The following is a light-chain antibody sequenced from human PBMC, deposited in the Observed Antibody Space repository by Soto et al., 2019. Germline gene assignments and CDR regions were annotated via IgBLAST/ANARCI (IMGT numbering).Light chain of an antibody. CDR3: QQRSNWYT. CDR2: DAS. J-gene: IGKJ2*01. CDR1: QSVSSY. V-gene: IGKV3-11*01. Sequence: EIVLPQSPATLSLSPGERATLSCRASQSVSSYLAWYQQKPGQAPRLLIYDASNKATGIPARFSGSGSGTDFTLTITSPKPEDFAVYYCQQRSNWYTFGQGTKLEIK.